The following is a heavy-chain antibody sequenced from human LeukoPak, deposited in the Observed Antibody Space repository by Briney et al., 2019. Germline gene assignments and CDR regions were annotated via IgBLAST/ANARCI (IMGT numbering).Heavy chain of an antibody. D-gene: IGHD1-1*01. CDR2: IKEGEREK. CDR1: GFTFSLYW. V-gene: IGHV3-7*01. Sequence: GGSLRLSWAASGFTFSLYWMGWGRHSPREGLEWVINIKEGEREKFYVESVKPRYHLSRHNAKNSLYPQMHPLRAEHTAVFQCARDRRLETVNWFDPWGQGTLVTVSS. CDR3: ARDRRLETVNWFDP. J-gene: IGHJ5*02.